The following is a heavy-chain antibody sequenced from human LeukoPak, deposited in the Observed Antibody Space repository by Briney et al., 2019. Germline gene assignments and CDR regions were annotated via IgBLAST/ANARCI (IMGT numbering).Heavy chain of an antibody. J-gene: IGHJ4*02. Sequence: GGSLRLSCAASGFTFSSYGMHWVRQAPGKGLEWVAFIRYDGSNKYYADSVKGRFTISRDNSKNTLYLQINSLRAEDTAVYYCANAHYTVANFDYWGQGTLVTVSS. V-gene: IGHV3-30*02. CDR2: IRYDGSNK. CDR3: ANAHYTVANFDY. D-gene: IGHD4-23*01. CDR1: GFTFSSYG.